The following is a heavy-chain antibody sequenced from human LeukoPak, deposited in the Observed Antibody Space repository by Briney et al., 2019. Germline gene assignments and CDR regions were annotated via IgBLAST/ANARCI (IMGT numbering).Heavy chain of an antibody. CDR3: ARDSSSYYMDV. V-gene: IGHV2-5*02. D-gene: IGHD6-6*01. Sequence: SGPTLVNPTQTLTLTCTFSGFSLSTSGVGVGWIRQPPGKALEWLALLYLDDDKRYNPSLKSRLTITKDTSKNQVVLTMTTMDPVDTATYYCARDSSSYYMDVWGKGTTVTVSS. CDR2: LYLDDDK. J-gene: IGHJ6*03. CDR1: GFSLSTSGVG.